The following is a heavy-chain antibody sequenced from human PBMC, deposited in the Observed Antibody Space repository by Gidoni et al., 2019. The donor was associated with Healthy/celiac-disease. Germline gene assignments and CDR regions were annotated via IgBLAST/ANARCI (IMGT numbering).Heavy chain of an antibody. CDR2: IYYSGST. CDR3: ARLRYYDSSGYYYYFDY. V-gene: IGHV4-39*01. D-gene: IGHD3-22*01. Sequence: QLQLQESGPGLVQPSETLSLTCTVSGGSISSSSYYWGWIRQPPGKGLEWIGSIYYSGSTYYNPSLKSRVTISVDTSKNQFSLKLSSVTAADTAVYYCARLRYYDSSGYYYYFDYWGQGTLVTVSS. CDR1: GGSISSSSYY. J-gene: IGHJ4*02.